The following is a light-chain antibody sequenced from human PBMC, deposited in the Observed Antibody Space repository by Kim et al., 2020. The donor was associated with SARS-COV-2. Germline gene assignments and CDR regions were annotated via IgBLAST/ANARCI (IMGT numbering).Light chain of an antibody. J-gene: IGLJ1*01. CDR2: GNS. CDR3: QSYDNSLSVFYV. Sequence: VTISCTGSSSNSGAGYDVHWYQQLPGTAPKLLIYGNSDRPSGVPDRFSGSKSGTSASLAITGLQAEDEADYYCQSYDNSLSVFYVFGTGTKVTVL. CDR1: SSNSGAGYD. V-gene: IGLV1-40*01.